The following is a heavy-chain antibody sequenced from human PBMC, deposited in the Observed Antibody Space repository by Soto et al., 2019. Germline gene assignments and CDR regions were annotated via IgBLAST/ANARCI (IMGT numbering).Heavy chain of an antibody. V-gene: IGHV1-3*01. CDR3: AREGVAPYYYSTMDV. J-gene: IGHJ6*02. CDR2: INAGNGNT. D-gene: IGHD5-12*01. CDR1: GYTFTGYA. Sequence: ASVKVSCKASGYTFTGYAMHWVRQAPGQRLEWMGWINAGNGNTKYLQKFQGRVTITRDTSASTAYMELSSLRSDDTAVYYCAREGVAPYYYSTMDVWGQGTTVTVSS.